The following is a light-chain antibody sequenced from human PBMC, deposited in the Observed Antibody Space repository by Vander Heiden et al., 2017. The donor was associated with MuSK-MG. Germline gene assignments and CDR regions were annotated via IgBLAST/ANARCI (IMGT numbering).Light chain of an antibody. V-gene: IGLV2-14*03. CDR1: TSHVGGYNY. CDR2: DVN. J-gene: IGLJ1*01. Sequence: HSALTQPASVSASPGQSITIACTGTTSHVGGYNYVSWYQQHPDKAPNLMIYDVNNRPSGVSIRFSGSKSGNTASLTISGLQAEDEADYYCSSYTSSSRGVFGTGTKVTVL. CDR3: SSYTSSSRGV.